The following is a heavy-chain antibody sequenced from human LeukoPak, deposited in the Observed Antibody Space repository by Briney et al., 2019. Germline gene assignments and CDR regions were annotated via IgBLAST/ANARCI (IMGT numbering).Heavy chain of an antibody. CDR2: ISGSGVTT. D-gene: IGHD1-26*01. Sequence: GGSLRLSCAASGFTFDDYGMSWVRQAPGKGLEWVSAISGSGVTTYYADSVKGRFTISRDNSKNTLYLQMNSLRAEDTAVYYCSKEGSGSFYYMDVWAKGTTVTVSS. V-gene: IGHV3-23*01. CDR1: GFTFDDYG. J-gene: IGHJ6*03. CDR3: SKEGSGSFYYMDV.